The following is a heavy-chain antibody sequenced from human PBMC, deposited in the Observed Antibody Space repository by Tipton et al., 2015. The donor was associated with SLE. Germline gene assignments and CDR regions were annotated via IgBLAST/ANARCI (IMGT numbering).Heavy chain of an antibody. CDR2: INHSGST. J-gene: IGHJ4*02. CDR3: ARKSIAAVGDY. Sequence: TLSLTCAVSGYSISSGYYWGWIRQPPGKGLEWIGEINHSGSTNYNPSLKSRVTISVDTSKNQFSLSLNSVTAADTAVYFCARKSIAAVGDYWGQGTLVTVSS. D-gene: IGHD6-13*01. V-gene: IGHV4-38-2*01. CDR1: GYSISSGYY.